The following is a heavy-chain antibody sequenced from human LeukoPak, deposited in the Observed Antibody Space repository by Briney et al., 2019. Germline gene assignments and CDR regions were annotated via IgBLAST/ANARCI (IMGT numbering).Heavy chain of an antibody. V-gene: IGHV6-1*01. CDR3: ARGKSQNNYCSSTSCYLRAINWFDL. CDR1: GDSVSSNSAA. Sequence: SQTLSLTCAISGDSVSSNSAAWNWIRQSPSRGLEWLGRTYYRSKWYNDYAVSVKSRITINPDTSKNQFSLQLNSVTPEDTAVYYCARGKSQNNYCSSTSCYLRAINWFDLWGQGTLVTVSS. J-gene: IGHJ5*02. D-gene: IGHD2-2*01. CDR2: TYYRSKWYN.